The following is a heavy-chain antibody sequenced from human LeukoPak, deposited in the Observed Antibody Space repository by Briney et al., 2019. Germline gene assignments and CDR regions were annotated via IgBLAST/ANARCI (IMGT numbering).Heavy chain of an antibody. D-gene: IGHD6-19*01. J-gene: IGHJ4*02. CDR1: GFTFSSYS. V-gene: IGHV3-23*01. CDR2: ITNSGSYT. Sequence: GGSLRLSCAASGFTFSSYSMTWVRQAPGKGLEWVSAITNSGSYTNYADFVKGRFTISRDNSENTLYLQMNSLRAEDTAVYYCAKRPYISSGWTDYWGQGTLVTVSS. CDR3: AKRPYISSGWTDY.